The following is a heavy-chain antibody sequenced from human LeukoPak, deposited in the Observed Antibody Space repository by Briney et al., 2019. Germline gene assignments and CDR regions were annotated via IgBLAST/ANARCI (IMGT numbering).Heavy chain of an antibody. V-gene: IGHV4-34*01. D-gene: IGHD6-13*01. CDR2: INHSGST. CDR1: GGSFSGYY. CDR3: ARDLYSSRTNDAFVI. Sequence: SETLSLTCAVYGGSFSGYYWSWIRQPPGKGLEWIGEINHSGSTNYNPSLKSRVTISVDTAKNQFSLKLSSVTAADTAVYYCARDLYSSRTNDAFVIWGQGTMVTVSS. J-gene: IGHJ3*02.